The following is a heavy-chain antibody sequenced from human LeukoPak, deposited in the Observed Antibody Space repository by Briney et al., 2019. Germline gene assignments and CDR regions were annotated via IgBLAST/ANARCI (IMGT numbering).Heavy chain of an antibody. V-gene: IGHV3-30*18. J-gene: IGHJ4*02. D-gene: IGHD3-16*02. CDR1: GFTFSIFG. CDR2: TSSNGNNK. CDR3: AKKHSGSLIEAPDY. Sequence: GRSLRLSCVASGFTFSIFGMHWVRQAPGKGLEWVAVTSSNGNNKDYADSVKGRFTIDRDNSKNTLYLQMDSLKTEDTAVYYCAKKHSGSLIEAPDYWGQGTLVTVSS.